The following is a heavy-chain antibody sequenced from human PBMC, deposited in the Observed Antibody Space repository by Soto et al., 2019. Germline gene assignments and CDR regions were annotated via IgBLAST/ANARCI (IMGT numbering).Heavy chain of an antibody. Sequence: SETLSLTGAVCGGSFTGYYWLWPRQPRGTGLGPLGEINQTGSTNYSPSLNSRVTISVGTSKNQFSLKLSSVTAADTAVYYCARGGGVGGAVDYWGQGTLVTVSS. D-gene: IGHD1-26*01. CDR3: ARGGGVGGAVDY. J-gene: IGHJ4*02. V-gene: IGHV4-34*01. CDR2: INQTGST. CDR1: GGSFTGYY.